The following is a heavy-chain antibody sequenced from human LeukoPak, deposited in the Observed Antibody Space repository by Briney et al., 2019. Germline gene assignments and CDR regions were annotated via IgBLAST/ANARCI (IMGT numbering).Heavy chain of an antibody. D-gene: IGHD1-7*01. V-gene: IGHV3-48*03. Sequence: PGGSLRLSCAASGFTFSSYEMNWVRQAPGKGLEWASYISTSGNTRYYADSVKGRFTISRDNAKNSLYLQMNSLRVEDTAVYYCARELSGTTSYYFDYWGQGTLVTVSS. J-gene: IGHJ4*02. CDR1: GFTFSSYE. CDR3: ARELSGTTSYYFDY. CDR2: ISTSGNTR.